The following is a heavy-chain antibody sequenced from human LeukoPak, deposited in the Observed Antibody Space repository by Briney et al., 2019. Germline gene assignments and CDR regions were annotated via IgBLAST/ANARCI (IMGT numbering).Heavy chain of an antibody. D-gene: IGHD2-15*01. J-gene: IGHJ4*02. CDR2: ISYDGNNE. CDR1: GFTFNTYG. Sequence: GGSLRPSCAVSGFTFNTYGMHWVRQAPGKGLEWVAVISYDGNNENYADSVKGRFTISRDNSKNTLFFQLSSLRAEDTAVYYCVRSSGIEKGEYCSGGSCYLDRWGQGTLVTVSS. CDR3: VRSSGIEKGEYCSGGSCYLDR. V-gene: IGHV3-30*03.